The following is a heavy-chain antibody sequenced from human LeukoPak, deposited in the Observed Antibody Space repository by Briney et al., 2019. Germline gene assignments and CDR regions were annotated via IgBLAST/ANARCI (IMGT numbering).Heavy chain of an antibody. Sequence: SETLSLTCTVSGGSISSSSYYWGWIRQPPGKRLEWIGSIYYSGSTYYTPSLKSRVTISVDTSKNQFSLKLSSVPAADTAVYYCARGPYYDFWSGYLPFDYWGQGTLVTVSS. CDR3: ARGPYYDFWSGYLPFDY. CDR2: IYYSGST. CDR1: GGSISSSSYY. D-gene: IGHD3-3*01. J-gene: IGHJ4*02. V-gene: IGHV4-39*01.